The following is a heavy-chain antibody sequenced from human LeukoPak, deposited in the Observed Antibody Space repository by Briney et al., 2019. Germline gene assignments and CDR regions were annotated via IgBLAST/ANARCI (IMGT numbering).Heavy chain of an antibody. D-gene: IGHD3-22*01. CDR1: GYTFTNYG. V-gene: IGHV1-18*01. CDR2: ISAYNGNT. J-gene: IGHJ3*02. CDR3: ARVRGYYYESSRAAFDI. Sequence: GASVKVSCKASGYTFTNYGITWVRQAPGQGLEWMGWISAYNGNTNYAQKVQGRVTMTTDTSTSTAYMELRSLRSDDTAVYYCARVRGYYYESSRAAFDIWGQGTMVIVSS.